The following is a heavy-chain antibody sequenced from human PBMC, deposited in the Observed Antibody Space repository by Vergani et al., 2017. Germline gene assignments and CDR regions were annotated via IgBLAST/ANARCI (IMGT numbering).Heavy chain of an antibody. J-gene: IGHJ3*01. Sequence: QLVESGGGWVQPGGSLRLSCVVSGFDFSSYIMNWVRPAPGKGLEVVSFVSTGTKSQSYAESVKGRFTISRDSAKNSLYLQMDSLRAEDTAIYYCAREYSSTSGRAFDFWGQGTKVTVSS. CDR1: GFDFSSYI. CDR3: AREYSSTSGRAFDF. D-gene: IGHD2-2*01. V-gene: IGHV3-48*01. CDR2: VSTGTKSQ.